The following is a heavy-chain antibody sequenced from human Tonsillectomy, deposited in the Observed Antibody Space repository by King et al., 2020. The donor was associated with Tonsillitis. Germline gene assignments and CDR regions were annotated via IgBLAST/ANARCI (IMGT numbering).Heavy chain of an antibody. J-gene: IGHJ5*02. CDR2: IFASGTT. CDR1: GGPISTVGYY. CDR3: ARGSEIVVLPGAIGGRFDP. D-gene: IGHD2-2*01. V-gene: IGHV4-61*02. Sequence: VQLQESGPGLVRPSQTLSLTCTVSGGPISTVGYYWTWIRQPAGKGLEWIGRIFASGTTNLNPSLNSRVTMSVDTSKNQFSLKLSSVTAADTAVYYCARGSEIVVLPGAIGGRFDPWGQGTQVTVSS.